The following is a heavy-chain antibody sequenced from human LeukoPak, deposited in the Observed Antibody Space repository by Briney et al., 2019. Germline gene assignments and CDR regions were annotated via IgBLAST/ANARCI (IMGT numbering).Heavy chain of an antibody. Sequence: SQTLSLTGTVSGGSISSGGYYWSWIRQHPGKGLEWIGYIDYSGSTYYNPSLKSRVTILVDTSKNQFSLKLSSVTAADAAVYYCARGDRDPYFDYWGQGSLVTVSS. J-gene: IGHJ4*02. V-gene: IGHV4-31*03. D-gene: IGHD5-24*01. CDR3: ARGDRDPYFDY. CDR2: IDYSGST. CDR1: GGSISSGGYY.